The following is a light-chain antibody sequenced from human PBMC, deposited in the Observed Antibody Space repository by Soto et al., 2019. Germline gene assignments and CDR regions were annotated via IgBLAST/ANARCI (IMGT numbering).Light chain of an antibody. Sequence: DIQMTQSPSSLSASVGDRVTITCQASQDISNYLNWYQQKPGKAPKLLIYDASNLETGVPSRFSGSGSGTDFPFTISSLQPEDIATDYCQQYDNLPPFFGGGTKVEIK. V-gene: IGKV1-33*01. CDR3: QQYDNLPPF. J-gene: IGKJ4*01. CDR2: DAS. CDR1: QDISNY.